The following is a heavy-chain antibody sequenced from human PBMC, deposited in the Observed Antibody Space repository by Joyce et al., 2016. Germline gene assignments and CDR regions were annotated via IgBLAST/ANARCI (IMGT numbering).Heavy chain of an antibody. D-gene: IGHD1-20*01. CDR3: ASGFNFKGRRFFDY. V-gene: IGHV4-30-2*01. CDR1: GASVSSGGYS. Sequence: QLQLQESGSGLVKPSQTLSLTCAVSGASVSSGGYSWSWIRQPPGKGLEWIGYIYHNESTYYNPSLKSRVTISVDRSKNQFSLKLASVTAADTAVYYWASGFNFKGRRFFDYWGQGALVTVSS. CDR2: IYHNEST. J-gene: IGHJ4*02.